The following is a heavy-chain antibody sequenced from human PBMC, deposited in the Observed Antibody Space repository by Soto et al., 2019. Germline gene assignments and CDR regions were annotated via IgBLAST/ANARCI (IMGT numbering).Heavy chain of an antibody. D-gene: IGHD2-2*01. CDR3: ARDLGIVVVPAAIDY. CDR1: GGTFSSYT. CDR2: IIPILGIA. Sequence: ASVKVSCKASGGTFSSYTISWVRQAPGQGLEWMGRIIPILGIANYAQKFQGRVTITADKSTSTAYMELGSLRSEDTAVYYCARDLGIVVVPAAIDYWGQGTLVTVSS. V-gene: IGHV1-69*04. J-gene: IGHJ4*02.